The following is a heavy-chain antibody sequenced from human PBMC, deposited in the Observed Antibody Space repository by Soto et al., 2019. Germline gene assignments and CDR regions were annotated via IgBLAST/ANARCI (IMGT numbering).Heavy chain of an antibody. CDR2: VNPSGGHT. J-gene: IGHJ4*02. D-gene: IGHD2-21*02. CDR3: ARGGHVVVVTAALDY. Sequence: ASVKVSCKVSGHTLTDFSMRWVRQAPGQGLEWMGTVNPSGGHTTYAQHFLGRVTMTRDTSTSTLYMELTSLTSDDTAIYYCARGGHVVVVTAALDYWGQGTLVTVSS. CDR1: GHTLTDFS. V-gene: IGHV1-46*01.